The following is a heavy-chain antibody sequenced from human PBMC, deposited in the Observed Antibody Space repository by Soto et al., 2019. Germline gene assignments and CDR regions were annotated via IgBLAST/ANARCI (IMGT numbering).Heavy chain of an antibody. CDR3: ARTRGYSYGTSYYYYGMDV. V-gene: IGHV4-31*03. CDR2: IYYSGST. D-gene: IGHD5-18*01. CDR1: GGSINSGGYY. Sequence: PSETLSLTCTVSGGSINSGGYYWSWIRQHPGKGLEWIGYIYYSGSTYYSPSLKSRVTISIDTSKNQFSLKLSSVTAADTAVYYCARTRGYSYGTSYYYYGMDVWGQGTTVT. J-gene: IGHJ6*02.